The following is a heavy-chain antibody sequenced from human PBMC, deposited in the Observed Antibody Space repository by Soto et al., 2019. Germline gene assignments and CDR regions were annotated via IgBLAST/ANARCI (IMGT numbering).Heavy chain of an antibody. CDR2: ISSRGSTK. Sequence: GGSLRLSGAASGFTFSDEYMTWIRQAPGKGLEWVSYISSRGSTKYYSDSVKGRFTISRDNAKNSLYLQMNSLRAEDTAVYYCARAGCSSGWCPLGYWGQGDLVTVSS. J-gene: IGHJ4*02. CDR3: ARAGCSSGWCPLGY. V-gene: IGHV3-11*01. D-gene: IGHD6-19*01. CDR1: GFTFSDEY.